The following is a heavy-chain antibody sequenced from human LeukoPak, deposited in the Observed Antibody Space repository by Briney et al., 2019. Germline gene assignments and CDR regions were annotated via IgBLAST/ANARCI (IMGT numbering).Heavy chain of an antibody. Sequence: GGSLRLSCAASGLIFDDYTMHWVRQAPGKGLEWVSLISRNGAVTKYADSVRGRFTVSRDNSKNSLYLQMNSLRAEDTAVYYCAKVMDYYDSSGYYLADWGQGTLVTVSS. CDR3: AKVMDYYDSSGYYLAD. V-gene: IGHV3-43*01. CDR1: GLIFDDYT. D-gene: IGHD3-22*01. J-gene: IGHJ4*01. CDR2: ISRNGAVT.